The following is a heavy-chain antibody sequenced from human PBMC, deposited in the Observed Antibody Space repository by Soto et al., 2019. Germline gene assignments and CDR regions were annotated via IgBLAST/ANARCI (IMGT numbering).Heavy chain of an antibody. J-gene: IGHJ6*02. CDR1: GGSISSYY. CDR3: ARDKSGMDV. CDR2: IYYSGST. Sequence: SETLSLTCTVSGGSISSYYWSWIRQPPGKGLEWIGYIYYSGSTNYNPSLKSRVTISVDTSKNQFSLKLSSVTAADTAVYYCARDKSGMDVWGQGTTVTVSS. V-gene: IGHV4-59*01.